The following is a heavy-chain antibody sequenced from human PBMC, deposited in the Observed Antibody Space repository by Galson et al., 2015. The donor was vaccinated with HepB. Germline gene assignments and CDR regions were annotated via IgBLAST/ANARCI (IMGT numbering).Heavy chain of an antibody. Sequence: SVKVSCKASGGTFSSYAISWVRQAPGQGLEWMGRIIPILGIANYAQKFQGRVTITADKSTSTAYMELSSLRSEDTAVYYCARAGPYSGYDKRPQGDYFDYWGQGTLVTVSS. CDR3: ARAGPYSGYDKRPQGDYFDY. CDR1: GGTFSSYA. V-gene: IGHV1-69*04. CDR2: IIPILGIA. D-gene: IGHD5-12*01. J-gene: IGHJ4*02.